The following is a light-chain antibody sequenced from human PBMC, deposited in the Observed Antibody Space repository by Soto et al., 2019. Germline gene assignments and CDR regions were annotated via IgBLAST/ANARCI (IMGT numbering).Light chain of an antibody. Sequence: EVVLTQSPATLSLSPGERATLSCRASESIGNYLSWYQQKLGQAPKLLIYDASHRAIGIPGRFSGDGSGSDSTLTISSRELEDFAFYYCQCRSDCPPPLTFGGGTKVEIK. CDR1: ESIGNY. V-gene: IGKV3-11*01. CDR2: DAS. CDR3: QCRSDCPPPLT. J-gene: IGKJ4*01.